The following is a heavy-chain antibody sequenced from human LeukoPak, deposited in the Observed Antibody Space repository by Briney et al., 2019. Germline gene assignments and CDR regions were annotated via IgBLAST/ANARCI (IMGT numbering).Heavy chain of an antibody. CDR2: IYHSGST. CDR3: ARIQSGGYSYGYAIFN. CDR1: GYSISSGYY. Sequence: PSETLSLTCTVSGYSISSGYYWGWIRQPPGKGLEWIGSIYHSGSTYYNPSLKSRVTISVDTSKNQFSLKLSSVTAADTAVYYCARIQSGGYSYGYAIFNWGQGTLVTVSS. D-gene: IGHD5-18*01. V-gene: IGHV4-38-2*02. J-gene: IGHJ4*02.